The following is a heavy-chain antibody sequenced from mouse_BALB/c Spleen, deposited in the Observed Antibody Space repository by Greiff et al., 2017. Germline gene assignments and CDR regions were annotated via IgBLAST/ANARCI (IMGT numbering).Heavy chain of an antibody. J-gene: IGHJ3*01. V-gene: IGHV5-15*02. CDR2: ISNLAYSI. CDR3: ARGDYGSSYLAWFAY. Sequence: EVHLVESGGGLVQPGGSRKLSCAASGFTFSDYGMAWVRQAPGKGPEWVAFISNLAYSIYYADTVTGRFTISRENAKNTLYLEMSSLRSEDTAMYYCARGDYGSSYLAWFAYWGQGTLVTVSA. D-gene: IGHD1-1*01. CDR1: GFTFSDYG.